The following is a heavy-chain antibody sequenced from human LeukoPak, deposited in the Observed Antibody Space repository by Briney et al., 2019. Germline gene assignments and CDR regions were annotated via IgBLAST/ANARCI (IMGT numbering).Heavy chain of an antibody. CDR2: IYYSGST. J-gene: IGHJ4*02. CDR3: AKRDDSGGNLVDL. CDR1: GGSISSYY. D-gene: IGHD3-22*01. Sequence: PSETLSLTCTVSGGSISSYYVNWIRQPPGKGLEWIGSIYYSGSTYYNPSLENRVTISIDTSKNHFSLKLSSLSAADTSVYYCAKRDDSGGNLVDLWGQGTLVTVS. V-gene: IGHV4-59*05.